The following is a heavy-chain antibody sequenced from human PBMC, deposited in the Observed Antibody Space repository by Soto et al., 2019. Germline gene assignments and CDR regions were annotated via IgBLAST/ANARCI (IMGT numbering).Heavy chain of an antibody. CDR3: AREGCTVRNNWFDP. J-gene: IGHJ5*02. Sequence: LSLTCTVSGXSISSGDYYWSWTRQPPGKGLEWIGYIYYSGSTYYNPSLKSRVTISVDTSKNQFSLKLSSVTAADTAVYYCAREGCTVRNNWFDPWGQGTLVTVSS. CDR2: IYYSGST. D-gene: IGHD4-4*01. CDR1: GXSISSGDYY. V-gene: IGHV4-30-4*01.